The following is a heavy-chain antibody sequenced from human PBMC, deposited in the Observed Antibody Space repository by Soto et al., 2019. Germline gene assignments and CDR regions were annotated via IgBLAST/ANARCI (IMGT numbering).Heavy chain of an antibody. CDR2: ISYDGSNK. CDR3: AKGGGGSRKYYYYYMDV. V-gene: IGHV3-30*18. D-gene: IGHD2-15*01. J-gene: IGHJ6*03. Sequence: GGSLRLSCAASGFTFSSYGMHWVRQAPGKGLEWVAVISYDGSNKYYADSVKGRFTISRDNSKNTLYLQMNSLRAEDTAVYYCAKGGGGSRKYYYYYMDVWGKGTTVTVSS. CDR1: GFTFSSYG.